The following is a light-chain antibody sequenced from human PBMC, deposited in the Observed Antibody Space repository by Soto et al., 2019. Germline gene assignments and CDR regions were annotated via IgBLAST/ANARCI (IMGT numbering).Light chain of an antibody. Sequence: EIVLTQSPGTLSLSPGERATLSCRASQSVSSSYLAWYQQKPGQAPRLLIYGASTRATGKTDRFSGSGSGTAFTLTISRLEPEDSAVYYCQYGTSPTWTFGQGTKVDIK. V-gene: IGKV3-20*01. CDR3: QYGTSPTWT. CDR2: GAS. CDR1: QSVSSSY. J-gene: IGKJ1*01.